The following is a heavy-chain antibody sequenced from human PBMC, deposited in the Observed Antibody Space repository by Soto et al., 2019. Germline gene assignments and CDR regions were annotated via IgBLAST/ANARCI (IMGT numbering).Heavy chain of an antibody. CDR1: GHTFTSYA. CDR2: INAGNGNT. CDR3: ARSTVLAVLDY. J-gene: IGHJ4*02. Sequence: GASVKVSCKASGHTFTSYAINWVRQAPGQRLEWMGWINAGNGNTKYSQKFQGRVTITRDTSASTAYMELSSLRSEDTAVYYCARSTVLAVLDYWAQGTLVTVSS. D-gene: IGHD3-3*01. V-gene: IGHV1-3*01.